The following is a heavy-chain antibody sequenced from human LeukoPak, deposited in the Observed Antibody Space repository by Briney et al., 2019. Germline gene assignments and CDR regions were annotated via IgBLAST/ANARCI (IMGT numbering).Heavy chain of an antibody. J-gene: IGHJ3*02. V-gene: IGHV3-21*01. CDR1: GFTFSSYS. CDR3: ARDAKFDAFDI. CDR2: ISSSSSYI. Sequence: PGGSLRLSCAASGFTFSSYSMNWVRQAPGKELEWVSSISSSSSYIYYADSVKGRFTISRDNAKNSLYLQMNSLRAEDTAVYYCARDAKFDAFDIWGQGTMVTVSS.